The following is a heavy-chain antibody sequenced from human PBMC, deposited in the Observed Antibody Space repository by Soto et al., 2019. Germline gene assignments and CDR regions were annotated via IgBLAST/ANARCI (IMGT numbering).Heavy chain of an antibody. Sequence: PGESLKISCKGSGYSFTSYWISWVRQMPGKGLEWMGRIDPSDSYANYSPSFQGHVTISADKSISTAYLQWSSLMASDTAMYYCASVATMIVVVTDDAFDIWGQGTMVTVSS. D-gene: IGHD3-22*01. CDR1: GYSFTSYW. V-gene: IGHV5-10-1*01. CDR3: ASVATMIVVVTDDAFDI. CDR2: IDPSDSYA. J-gene: IGHJ3*02.